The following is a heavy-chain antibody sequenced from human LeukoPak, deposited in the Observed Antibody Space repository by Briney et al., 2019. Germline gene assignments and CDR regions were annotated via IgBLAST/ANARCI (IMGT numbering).Heavy chain of an antibody. J-gene: IGHJ4*02. CDR2: IYPGDSDT. CDR3: ARGLFYCTGGVCSTYFDY. D-gene: IGHD2-8*02. V-gene: IGHV5-51*01. Sequence: GESLKISCKGSGYSFTSYWIGWVRQMPGKGLEWMGIIYPGDSDTRYSPSFQGQVTISADKSISTAYLQWSSLKASDTAMYYCARGLFYCTGGVCSTYFDYWGQGTLVTVSS. CDR1: GYSFTSYW.